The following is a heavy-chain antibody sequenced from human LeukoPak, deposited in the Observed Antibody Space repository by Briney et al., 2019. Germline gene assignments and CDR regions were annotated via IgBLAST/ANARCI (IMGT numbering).Heavy chain of an antibody. Sequence: SETLSLTCAVYGGSFSGYYWSWIRQPPGKGLEWIGEINHSGSTNYYPSLMSRFTISVDTSKNQFSLKLSSVTAADTAVYYCARGDGGVVVGVDYWGQGTLVTVSS. CDR2: INHSGST. V-gene: IGHV4-34*01. CDR3: ARGDGGVVVGVDY. J-gene: IGHJ4*02. D-gene: IGHD2-2*01. CDR1: GGSFSGYY.